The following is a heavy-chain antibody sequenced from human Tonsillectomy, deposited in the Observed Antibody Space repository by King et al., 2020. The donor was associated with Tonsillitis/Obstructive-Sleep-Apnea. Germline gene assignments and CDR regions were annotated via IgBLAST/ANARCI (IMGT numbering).Heavy chain of an antibody. CDR3: TRALSTAYLDS. Sequence: VQLVESGGGLVKPGGSLRLSCAASGFAFHYYTLEWVRQAPGKGLEWVSSIVGTGNHIYYADSVKCRFTVSRDNTKNALYLQMTSLRAEDTALYYCTRALSTAYLDSWGQGTLVTVSS. CDR1: GFAFHYYT. J-gene: IGHJ4*02. CDR2: IVGTGNHI. V-gene: IGHV3-21*01.